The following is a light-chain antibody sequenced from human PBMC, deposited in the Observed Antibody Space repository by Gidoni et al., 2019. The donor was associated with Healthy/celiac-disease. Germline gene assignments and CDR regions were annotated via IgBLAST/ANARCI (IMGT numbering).Light chain of an antibody. Sequence: DIQMTQYPSTLSASVGDRVTITCRASQSISSWLAWYQQKPGKAPKLLTYKASSLESGVPSRFSGSGSVTKFTLTSSSLQPDDFATYYCQQYNSYWTFGQGTKVEIK. V-gene: IGKV1-5*03. CDR2: KAS. CDR1: QSISSW. CDR3: QQYNSYWT. J-gene: IGKJ1*01.